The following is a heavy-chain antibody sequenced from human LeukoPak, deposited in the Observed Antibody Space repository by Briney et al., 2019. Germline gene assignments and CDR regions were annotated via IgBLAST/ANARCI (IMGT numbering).Heavy chain of an antibody. CDR2: ISSSGSTI. CDR1: GFTFSSYE. CDR3: ARETGENAFDI. V-gene: IGHV3-48*03. J-gene: IGHJ3*02. Sequence: PGGSLRLSCAASGFTFSSYEMNWVRQAPGKGLEWVSYISSSGSTIYYADSVKGRFTISRDNAKNSLYLQMNSLRAEDTAVYYCARETGENAFDIWGQGIMVTVSS. D-gene: IGHD7-27*01.